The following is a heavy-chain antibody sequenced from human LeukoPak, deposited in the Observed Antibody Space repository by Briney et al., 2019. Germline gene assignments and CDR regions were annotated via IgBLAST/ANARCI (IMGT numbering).Heavy chain of an antibody. CDR3: ARGVAAVAYYYYGMDV. J-gene: IGHJ6*02. CDR2: INHSGST. V-gene: IGHV4-34*01. Sequence: PSETLSLTCAVYGGSFSGYYWSWIRQPPGKGLEWIGEINHSGSTNYNPSLKSRVTISVDTSKNQFSLKLSSVTAADTAVYYCARGVAAVAYYYYGMDVWGQGTTVTVSS. D-gene: IGHD6-25*01. CDR1: GGSFSGYY.